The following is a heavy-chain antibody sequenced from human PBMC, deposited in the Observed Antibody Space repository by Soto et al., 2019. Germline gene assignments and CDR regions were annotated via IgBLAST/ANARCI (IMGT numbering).Heavy chain of an antibody. Sequence: PGGSLRLSCAASGFTFDDYAMHWVRQAPGKGLEWVSGISWNSGSIGYADSVKGRFTISRDNAKNSLYLQMNSLRAEDTALYYCARTRQRTGTRYYYYHYFMDVRGKGSTVIVSS. CDR1: GFTFDDYA. CDR3: ARTRQRTGTRYYYYHYFMDV. D-gene: IGHD1-1*01. V-gene: IGHV3-9*01. CDR2: ISWNSGSI. J-gene: IGHJ6*03.